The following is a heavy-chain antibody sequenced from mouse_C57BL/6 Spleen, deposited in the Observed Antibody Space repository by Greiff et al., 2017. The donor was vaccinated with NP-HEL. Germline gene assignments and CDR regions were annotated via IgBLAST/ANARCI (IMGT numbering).Heavy chain of an antibody. CDR2: IHPNSGST. Sequence: QVHVKQPGAELVKPGASVKLSCKASGYTFTSYWMHWVKQRPGQGLEWIGMIHPNSGSTNYNEKFKSKATLTVDKSSSTAYMQLSSLTSEDSAVYYCANTGTYAMDYWGQGTSVTVSS. CDR3: ANTGTYAMDY. D-gene: IGHD4-1*01. V-gene: IGHV1-64*01. CDR1: GYTFTSYW. J-gene: IGHJ4*01.